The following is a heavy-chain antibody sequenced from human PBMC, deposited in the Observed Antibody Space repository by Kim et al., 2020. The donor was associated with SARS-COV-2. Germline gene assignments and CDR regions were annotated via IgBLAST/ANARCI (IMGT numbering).Heavy chain of an antibody. D-gene: IGHD3-22*01. CDR1: GFTFSSYA. J-gene: IGHJ4*02. V-gene: IGHV3-23*01. Sequence: GGSLRLSCAASGFTFSSYAMSWVRQAPGKGLEWVSDISGSGGSTYYADSVKGRFTISRDNSKNTLYLQMNSLRAEDTAVYYCAKVSPKYYYDSSGYYDYWGQGTLVTVSS. CDR3: AKVSPKYYYDSSGYYDY. CDR2: ISGSGGST.